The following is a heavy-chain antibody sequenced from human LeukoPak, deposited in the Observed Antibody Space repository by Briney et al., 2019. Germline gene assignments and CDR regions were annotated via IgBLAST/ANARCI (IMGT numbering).Heavy chain of an antibody. Sequence: GGSLRLSCAASGFTFSSYGMHWVRQAPGKGLEWVAVISYDGSNKYYADSAKGRFTISRDNSKNTLYLQMNSLRAEDTAVYYCAKGGFGVVRYYFDYWGQGTLVTVSS. V-gene: IGHV3-30*18. J-gene: IGHJ4*02. CDR1: GFTFSSYG. D-gene: IGHD3-3*01. CDR2: ISYDGSNK. CDR3: AKGGFGVVRYYFDY.